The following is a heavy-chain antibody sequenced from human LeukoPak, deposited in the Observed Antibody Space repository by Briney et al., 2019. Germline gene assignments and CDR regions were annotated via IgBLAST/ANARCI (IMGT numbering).Heavy chain of an antibody. V-gene: IGHV4-34*01. CDR3: ARVGMEYSSGWEY. J-gene: IGHJ4*02. D-gene: IGHD6-19*01. CDR2: INHSGST. Sequence: SETLSLTCAVYGGSFSGYYWSWIRQPPGKGLEWIGEINHSGSTNYNPSLKSRVTISVDTSKNQFSLKLSSVTAADPAVYYCARVGMEYSSGWEYWGQGTLVTVSS. CDR1: GGSFSGYY.